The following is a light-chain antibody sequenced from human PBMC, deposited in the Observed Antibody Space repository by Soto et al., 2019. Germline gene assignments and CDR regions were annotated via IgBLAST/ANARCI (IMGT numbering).Light chain of an antibody. V-gene: IGLV2-14*01. Sequence: QSVLTQPASVSGSPGQSIAISCTGTSSDVGIYNYVSWYQQHPGKVPKLIIYEVTNRPSGVSNRFSGSKSGNTASLIISGLQAEDEADYYCTSYTTSSTRVFGTGTKGTV. CDR3: TSYTTSSTRV. CDR1: SSDVGIYNY. CDR2: EVT. J-gene: IGLJ1*01.